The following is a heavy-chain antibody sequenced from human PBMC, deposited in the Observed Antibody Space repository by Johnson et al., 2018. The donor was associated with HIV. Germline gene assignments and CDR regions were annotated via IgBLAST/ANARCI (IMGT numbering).Heavy chain of an antibody. CDR1: GFTFSSYW. Sequence: VQLVESGGGVVQPGGSLRLSCAASGFTFSSYWMSWVRQAPGTGLEWVAVIWYDGSNKYYADSVKGRFTISRDNSKNTLYLQMNSLRAEDTAVYYCASALCTWGAFDIWGQGTMVTVSS. CDR2: IWYDGSNK. D-gene: IGHD2-8*01. J-gene: IGHJ3*02. CDR3: ASALCTWGAFDI. V-gene: IGHV3-33*08.